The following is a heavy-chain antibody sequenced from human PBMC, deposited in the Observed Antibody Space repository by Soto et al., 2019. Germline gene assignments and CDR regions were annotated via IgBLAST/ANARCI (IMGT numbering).Heavy chain of an antibody. D-gene: IGHD2-15*01. V-gene: IGHV3-74*01. CDR1: GFTFSTYW. J-gene: IGHJ4*02. Sequence: EVQLVESGGGLVQPGGSLRLSCAVSGFTFSTYWIHWVRQAPGMGLVWVSRIDGDGSTTNYADSVKGRFTVSRDNAKNTMYLQMNSLRDEDTAVYYCASGGWCSGHNCPFDYWGQGIMDPVSS. CDR2: IDGDGSTT. CDR3: ASGGWCSGHNCPFDY.